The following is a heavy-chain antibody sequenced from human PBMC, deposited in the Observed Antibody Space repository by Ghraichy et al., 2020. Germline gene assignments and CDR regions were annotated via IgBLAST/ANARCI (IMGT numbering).Heavy chain of an antibody. V-gene: IGHV1-2*04. D-gene: IGHD2-8*01. Sequence: ASVKVSCKASGYTFTSYYMHWVRQAPGQGLEWMGWINPNSGGTNYAQKFQGWVTMTRDTSISTAYMELSRLRSDDTAVYYCAVCANGVCQDGMDVWGQGTTVTVSS. CDR2: INPNSGGT. J-gene: IGHJ6*02. CDR1: GYTFTSYY. CDR3: AVCANGVCQDGMDV.